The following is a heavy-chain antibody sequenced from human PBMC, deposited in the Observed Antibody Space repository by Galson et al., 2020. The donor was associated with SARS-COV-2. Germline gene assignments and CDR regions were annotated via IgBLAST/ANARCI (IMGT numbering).Heavy chain of an antibody. J-gene: IGHJ4*02. CDR1: GFTFSDCA. CDR3: AREGGSGIIAAPTDY. Sequence: PGGSLRLSCAASGFTFSDCAMHCVRQAPGKGQEWVAVIWYDRSNKYYADSVKGRFTISRDNSKNTLYLQMNSLRAEDTATYYCAREGGSGIIAAPTDYWGQGTLVTVSS. V-gene: IGHV3-33*01. CDR2: IWYDRSNK. D-gene: IGHD6-6*01.